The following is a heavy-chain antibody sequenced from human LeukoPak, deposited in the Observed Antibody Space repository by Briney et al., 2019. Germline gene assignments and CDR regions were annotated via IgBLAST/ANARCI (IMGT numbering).Heavy chain of an antibody. CDR2: IIPIFGTP. J-gene: IGHJ3*02. Sequence: SVKVSCKASGGTFSSYAISWVRQAPGQGLEWMGGIIPIFGTPNYAQKFQGRVTITADESTTTAYMELSSLRSEDTAVYYCARPLAVADYFDAFDIWGQGTMVTVSS. V-gene: IGHV1-69*13. CDR1: GGTFSSYA. D-gene: IGHD6-19*01. CDR3: ARPLAVADYFDAFDI.